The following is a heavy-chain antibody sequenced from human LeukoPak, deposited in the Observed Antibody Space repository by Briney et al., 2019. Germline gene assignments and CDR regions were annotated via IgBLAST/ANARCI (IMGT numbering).Heavy chain of an antibody. Sequence: SETLSLTCAVYGGSFSGYYWSWIRQPPGKGLEWIGEINHSGSTNYNPSLKSRVTISVDTSKNQFSLKLSSVTAADTAVYYCAKVSTVATVKGGFDYWGQGTLVTVSS. V-gene: IGHV4-34*01. CDR2: INHSGST. J-gene: IGHJ4*02. CDR1: GGSFSGYY. D-gene: IGHD4-23*01. CDR3: AKVSTVATVKGGFDY.